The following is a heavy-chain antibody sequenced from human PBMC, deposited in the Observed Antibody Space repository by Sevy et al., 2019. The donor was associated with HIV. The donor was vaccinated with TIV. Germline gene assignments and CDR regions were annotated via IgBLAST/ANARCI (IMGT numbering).Heavy chain of an antibody. CDR2: FAPQYGET. CDR3: TTVGLRYYSGSSSYQGDWFDP. D-gene: IGHD2-15*01. Sequence: ASVKVSCKVSGYTLTKLSIHWVRQAPGKGLEWMGEFAPQYGETIYAQRFQGRLTMTEDTSPDTAFMELSSLTSEDTAIYYCTTVGLRYYSGSSSYQGDWFDPWDQGTLVTVSS. V-gene: IGHV1-24*01. CDR1: GYTLTKLS. J-gene: IGHJ5*02.